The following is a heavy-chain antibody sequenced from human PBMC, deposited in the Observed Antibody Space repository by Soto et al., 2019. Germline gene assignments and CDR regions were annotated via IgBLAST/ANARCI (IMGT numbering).Heavy chain of an antibody. CDR2: IYYSGST. J-gene: IGHJ4*02. Sequence: SETLSLTCTVSGGSISSYYWSWIRQPPGKGLEWIGYIYYSGSTIYNPSLKSRATISVDTSKNQFSLKLSSVTAADTAVYYCARVLLYNWNYYFDYWGQGTLVTVSS. CDR3: ARVLLYNWNYYFDY. CDR1: GGSISSYY. D-gene: IGHD1-7*01. V-gene: IGHV4-59*01.